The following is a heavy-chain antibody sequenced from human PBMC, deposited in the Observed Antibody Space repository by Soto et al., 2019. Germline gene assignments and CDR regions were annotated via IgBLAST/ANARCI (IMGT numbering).Heavy chain of an antibody. CDR1: GGSISSGGYY. Sequence: QVQLQESGPGLVKPSQTLSLTCTVSGGSISSGGYYWSWIRQHPGKGLEWIGYIYYSGSTYYNPSLKSRVTISVDTSKNQFSLKLSSVTAADTAVYYCARDRRDSSSWYGGRYFDYWGQGTLVTVSS. J-gene: IGHJ4*02. CDR2: IYYSGST. V-gene: IGHV4-31*03. CDR3: ARDRRDSSSWYGGRYFDY. D-gene: IGHD6-13*01.